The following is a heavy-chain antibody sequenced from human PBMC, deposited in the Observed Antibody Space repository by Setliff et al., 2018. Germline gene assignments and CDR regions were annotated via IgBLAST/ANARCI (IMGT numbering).Heavy chain of an antibody. CDR2: IYIGGSA. CDR1: GGSISSYY. Sequence: SETLSLTCSVSGGSISSYYWSWIRQPAGKGLEWIGHIYIGGSANYNPSLKSRVTMSIETSKNQFSLKLNSVTAADMAVYYCAREQWLDPPGYYYMAVWAKGTTVTVS. V-gene: IGHV4-4*07. D-gene: IGHD6-19*01. CDR3: AREQWLDPPGYYYMAV. J-gene: IGHJ6*03.